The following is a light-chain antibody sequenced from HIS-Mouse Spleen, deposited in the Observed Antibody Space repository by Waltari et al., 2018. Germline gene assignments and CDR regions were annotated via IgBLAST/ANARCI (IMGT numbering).Light chain of an antibody. CDR1: SSDVGSYHL. CDR2: EGS. Sequence: QSALTQPASVSGSPGQSITISCTGTSSDVGSYHLVSWYQQHPGKAPKLMIYEGSKRRSGVSNRFSGSKSGNTASLTISGLQAEDEADYYCCSYAGSSTVVFGGGTKLTVL. J-gene: IGLJ2*01. CDR3: CSYAGSSTVV. V-gene: IGLV2-23*01.